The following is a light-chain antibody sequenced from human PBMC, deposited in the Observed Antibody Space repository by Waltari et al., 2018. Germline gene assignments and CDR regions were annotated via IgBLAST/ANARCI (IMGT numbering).Light chain of an antibody. V-gene: IGLV2-8*01. CDR2: EVS. Sequence: QSALTQPPSAYGSPGQSVTISCTGTSSDVGGYNYVSWYQQHPDKAPNRMIYEVSKRPSGVPARFSGYKCGNTASLTGAVPQAEDDADYYCSSYAGSNNVVFGGGTKLTVL. CDR3: SSYAGSNNVV. CDR1: SSDVGGYNY. J-gene: IGLJ2*01.